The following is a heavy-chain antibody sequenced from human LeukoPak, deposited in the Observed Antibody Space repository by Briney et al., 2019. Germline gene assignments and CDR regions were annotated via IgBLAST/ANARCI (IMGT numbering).Heavy chain of an antibody. J-gene: IGHJ5*02. Sequence: PGGSLRLSCAASGFTFSTYAMTWVRQAPGRGLEWVSTVSTSGDDTNYADSVKGRFSISRDNSRNTLYLLMSSLRAEDTAVYYCVGGQYTFSTWGQGTLVTVSS. CDR2: VSTSGDDT. CDR1: GFTFSTYA. D-gene: IGHD2-2*02. CDR3: VGGQYTFST. V-gene: IGHV3-23*01.